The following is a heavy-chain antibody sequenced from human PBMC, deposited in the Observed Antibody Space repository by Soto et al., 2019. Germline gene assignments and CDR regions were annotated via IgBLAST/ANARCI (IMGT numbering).Heavy chain of an antibody. CDR2: IYYSGST. J-gene: IGHJ5*02. Sequence: PSETLSLTCTVSGGSISSGDYYWSWIRQPPGKGLEWIGYIYYSGSTYYNPSLKSRVTISVDTSKNQFSLNLSSVTAADMAVYYCARAVAPYLGTWFDPWGQGTLVTVSS. CDR1: GGSISSGDYY. CDR3: ARAVAPYLGTWFDP. V-gene: IGHV4-30-4*01. D-gene: IGHD3-16*01.